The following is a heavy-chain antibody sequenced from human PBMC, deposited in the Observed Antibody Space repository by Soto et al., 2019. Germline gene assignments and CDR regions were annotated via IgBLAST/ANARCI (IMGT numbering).Heavy chain of an antibody. CDR1: RYTFTSYT. Sequence: ASVKVSCKASRYTFTSYTIHWVRQAPGQRLEWMGWINGGKGNTKYSQKFQGRVTITRHTAANIANMELSSLRSEDTAVYYCAVQRSHSYKYFDYWAQGTLVTVTS. CDR2: INGGKGNT. D-gene: IGHD1-20*01. J-gene: IGHJ4*02. V-gene: IGHV1-3*01. CDR3: AVQRSHSYKYFDY.